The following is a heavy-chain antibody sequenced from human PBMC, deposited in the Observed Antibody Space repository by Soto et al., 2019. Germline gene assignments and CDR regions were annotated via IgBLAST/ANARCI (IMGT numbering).Heavy chain of an antibody. V-gene: IGHV4-39*01. J-gene: IGHJ5*02. Sequence: SETLSLTCSVLGDSISDTRYYWGWIRQSPEKGLEWIGSISHDGHAYYNPSLKSRVTLFADTSRNQFSLKMKSVTVAATALYFCARQAYGDYLGGNWFDPWGQGALVTVSS. CDR2: ISHDGHA. CDR3: ARQAYGDYLGGNWFDP. CDR1: GDSISDTRYY. D-gene: IGHD4-17*01.